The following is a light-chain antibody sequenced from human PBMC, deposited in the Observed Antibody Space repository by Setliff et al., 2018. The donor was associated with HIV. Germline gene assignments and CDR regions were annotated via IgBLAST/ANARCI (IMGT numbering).Light chain of an antibody. CDR3: ASWDDSLNGYV. CDR1: SSNVGDNA. CDR2: STN. Sequence: VLTQPPSASGAPGQKVIISCSGSSSNVGDNAVSWYQQFTGAAPKLLIYSTNLRPSGVPARFSGSKSGTSASLAISGLHSEDEADYFCASWDDSLNGYVFGTGTKVTVL. J-gene: IGLJ1*01. V-gene: IGLV1-44*01.